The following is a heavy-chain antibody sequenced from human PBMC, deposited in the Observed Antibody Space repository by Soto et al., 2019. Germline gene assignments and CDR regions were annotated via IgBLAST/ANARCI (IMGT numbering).Heavy chain of an antibody. J-gene: IGHJ4*02. CDR2: ISSSSSYI. CDR3: AREGGAARAFDY. D-gene: IGHD6-6*01. V-gene: IGHV3-21*01. Sequence: LRLSCAASGFTFSSYSMNWVRQAPGKGLEWVSSISSSSSYIYYADSVKGRFTISRDNAKNSLYLQMNSLRAEDTAVYYCAREGGAARAFDYWGQGTLVTVSS. CDR1: GFTFSSYS.